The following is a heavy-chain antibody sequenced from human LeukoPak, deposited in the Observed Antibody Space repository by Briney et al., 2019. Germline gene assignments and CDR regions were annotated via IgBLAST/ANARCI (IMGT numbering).Heavy chain of an antibody. CDR3: ARDSSSWYRLGYRWGFDP. D-gene: IGHD6-13*01. V-gene: IGHV1-46*01. J-gene: IGHJ5*02. Sequence: ASVKVSCKASGYTFTSYAMNWVRQAPGQGLEWMGIINPSGGSTSYAQKFQGRVTMTRDMSTSTDYMELSSLRSEDTAVYYCARDSSSWYRLGYRWGFDPWGQGTLVTVSS. CDR2: INPSGGST. CDR1: GYTFTSYA.